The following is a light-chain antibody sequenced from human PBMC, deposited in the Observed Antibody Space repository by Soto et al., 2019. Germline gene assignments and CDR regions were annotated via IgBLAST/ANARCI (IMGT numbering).Light chain of an antibody. Sequence: EIVLTQSPGTLSLSPGERGTLSFRASESVTDYLAWYQQKPGQAPRLLVYDVSNRAAGIPTRFSGGGSGTDFTLTISNVEPEDFAVYYCQQRSDWPWTFGQGTKVDIK. CDR2: DVS. CDR3: QQRSDWPWT. J-gene: IGKJ1*01. CDR1: ESVTDY. V-gene: IGKV3-11*01.